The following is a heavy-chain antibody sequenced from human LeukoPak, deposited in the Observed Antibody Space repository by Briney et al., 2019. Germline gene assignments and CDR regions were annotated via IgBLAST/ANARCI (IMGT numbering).Heavy chain of an antibody. CDR1: GGSISSYY. Sequence: SETLSLTCTVSGGSISSYYRSWIRQPPGKGLEWIGYIYYSGSTNYNPSLKSRVTISVDTSKNQFSLKLRSVTAADTAVYYCARRVQAALDYWGQGTLVTVSP. J-gene: IGHJ4*02. CDR3: ARRVQAALDY. V-gene: IGHV4-59*01. D-gene: IGHD6-6*01. CDR2: IYYSGST.